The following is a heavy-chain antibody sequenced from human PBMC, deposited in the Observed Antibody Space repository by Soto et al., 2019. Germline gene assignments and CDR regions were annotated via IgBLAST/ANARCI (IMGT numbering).Heavy chain of an antibody. CDR1: GGSISSSSYY. CDR3: ARQGPSRERGLRYGMDV. D-gene: IGHD3-16*01. J-gene: IGHJ6*02. Sequence: QLQLQESGPGLVKPSETLSLTGTVSGGSISSSSYYWGWIRQPPGKGLEWIGSIYYSGGPYYNPSHKSRVTISVDTSKHQFSLKLSSGTAADTAVYYCARQGPSRERGLRYGMDVWGQGTTVTVSS. CDR2: IYYSGGP. V-gene: IGHV4-39*01.